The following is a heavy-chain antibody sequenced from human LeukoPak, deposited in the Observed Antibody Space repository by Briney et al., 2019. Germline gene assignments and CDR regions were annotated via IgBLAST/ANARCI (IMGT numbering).Heavy chain of an antibody. D-gene: IGHD3-16*01. Sequence: GGSLRLSCAASGFTFSSYSMNWVRQAPGKGLEWVSSISSSSSYIYYADSVKGRFTISRDNAKNSLYLQMNSLRAEDTAVYYCARDHGGRNYDYVWGSTFSDYWGQGTLVTVSS. V-gene: IGHV3-21*01. CDR1: GFTFSSYS. J-gene: IGHJ4*02. CDR3: ARDHGGRNYDYVWGSTFSDY. CDR2: ISSSSSYI.